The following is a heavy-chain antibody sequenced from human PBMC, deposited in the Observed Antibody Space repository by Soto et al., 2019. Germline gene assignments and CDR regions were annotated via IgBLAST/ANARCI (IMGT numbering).Heavy chain of an antibody. CDR1: GFTLSGSG. CDR2: ISYDETNK. J-gene: IGHJ4*02. V-gene: IGHV3-30*18. CDR3: AKEFHTWNYFDY. D-gene: IGHD1-20*01. Sequence: GGPLKLPCAAAGFTLSGSGMHWVRPAPGKGLEWVSVISYDETNKFYADSVKGRFTISRDNSKNTLYLQMDSLRAEDTGVYYCAKEFHTWNYFDYWGQGTLVTVSS.